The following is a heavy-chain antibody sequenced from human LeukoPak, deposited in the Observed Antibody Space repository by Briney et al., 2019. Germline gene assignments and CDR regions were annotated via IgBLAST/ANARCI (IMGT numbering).Heavy chain of an antibody. CDR2: IYWDDDK. CDR3: AHGGLYCSGGSCFGGGWFDP. J-gene: IGHJ5*02. D-gene: IGHD2-15*01. CDR1: GFSLSTSGVG. Sequence: SGPTLVKPTQTLTLTCTFSGFSLSTSGVGVGWIRQPPGKALEWLALIYWDDDKRYSPSLKSRLTITKDTSKNQVVLTMTNIDPVDTATYYCAHGGLYCSGGSCFGGGWFDPWGQGTLVTVSS. V-gene: IGHV2-5*02.